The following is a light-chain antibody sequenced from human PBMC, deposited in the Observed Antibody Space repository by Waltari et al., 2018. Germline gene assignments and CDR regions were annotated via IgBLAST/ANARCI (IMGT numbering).Light chain of an antibody. Sequence: DIQMTQSPSSLSASVGDRVTITCRASQNITIYLNWYQHKPGKAPKLLIYAASSLQGGVPTRFSGSGSGTDFNLTISTLQPEDFATYYCQQSYSALTFGGGTKVEIK. V-gene: IGKV1-39*01. J-gene: IGKJ4*01. CDR1: QNITIY. CDR3: QQSYSALT. CDR2: AAS.